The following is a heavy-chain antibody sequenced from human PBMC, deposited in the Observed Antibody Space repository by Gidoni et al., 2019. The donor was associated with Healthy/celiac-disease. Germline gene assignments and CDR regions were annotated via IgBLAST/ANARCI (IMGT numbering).Heavy chain of an antibody. CDR2: IYTSGST. Sequence: QVQLQESGPGLVKPSQTLSLTCTVSGGSISSGRYYWSWIRQPAGKGLEWIGRIYTSGSTNYNPSLKSRVTMSVDTSKNQFSLKLSSVTAADTAVYYCARDNTVADYYYYYGMDVWGQGTTVTVSS. J-gene: IGHJ6*02. D-gene: IGHD4-17*01. CDR1: GGSISSGRYY. CDR3: ARDNTVADYYYYYGMDV. V-gene: IGHV4-61*02.